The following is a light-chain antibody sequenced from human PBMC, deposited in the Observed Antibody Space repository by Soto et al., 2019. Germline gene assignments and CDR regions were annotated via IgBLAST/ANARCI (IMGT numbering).Light chain of an antibody. CDR2: DAS. V-gene: IGKV1-5*01. Sequence: DIQMTQSPSTLSAYVGDRVTITCRAGQSISSWLAWYQQKPGKAPKLLIYDASSLESGVPSRFSGSGSGTEFTLTISSLQPDDFATYYCQQYNSYPWTFGQGTKVEIK. J-gene: IGKJ1*01. CDR1: QSISSW. CDR3: QQYNSYPWT.